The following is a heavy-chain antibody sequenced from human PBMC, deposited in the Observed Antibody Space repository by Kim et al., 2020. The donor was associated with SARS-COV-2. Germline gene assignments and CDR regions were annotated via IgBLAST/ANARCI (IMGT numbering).Heavy chain of an antibody. V-gene: IGHV4-59*12. Sequence: SETLSLTCTVSGGSISSYYWSWIRQPPGKGLEWIGDIYYSGSTNYNPSLKSRVSISVDTSKNQFSLKLSSVTAADTAVYYCARDSEQLWNYYYYYGMEV. D-gene: IGHD5-18*01. CDR3: ARDSEQLWNYYYYYGMEV. CDR1: GGSISSYY. CDR2: IYYSGST. J-gene: IGHJ6*01.